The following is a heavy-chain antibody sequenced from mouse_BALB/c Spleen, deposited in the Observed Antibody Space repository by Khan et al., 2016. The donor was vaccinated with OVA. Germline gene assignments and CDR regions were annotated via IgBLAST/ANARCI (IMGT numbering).Heavy chain of an antibody. D-gene: IGHD4-1*01. Sequence: VQLKESGPELVKPGTSVKMSCKASGYRFTSYIIHWVKQKPGQGLEWIGYINPYNGATKYNEKFKGKATLTSDKSSNTASMELSSLTSEDSAVYYCARGNWQSYYFDYWGQGTTLTVSS. CDR3: ARGNWQSYYFDY. V-gene: IGHV1S136*01. CDR1: GYRFTSYI. CDR2: INPYNGAT. J-gene: IGHJ2*01.